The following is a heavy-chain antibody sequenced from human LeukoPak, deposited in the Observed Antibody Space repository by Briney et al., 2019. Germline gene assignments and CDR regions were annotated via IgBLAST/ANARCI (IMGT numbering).Heavy chain of an antibody. J-gene: IGHJ6*02. CDR3: SLARSEYHYGMDV. CDR1: GDSVSSISVA. CDR2: TYYRSKWYY. V-gene: IGHV6-1*01. Sequence: SQTLSLTCAISGDSVSSISVARNWIRQSPSRGLEWLGRTYYRSKWYYEYAVSVKSRINISPDTSKNQFSLQLTSVTPEDTAVYYCSLARSEYHYGMDVWGQGTTVTVSS.